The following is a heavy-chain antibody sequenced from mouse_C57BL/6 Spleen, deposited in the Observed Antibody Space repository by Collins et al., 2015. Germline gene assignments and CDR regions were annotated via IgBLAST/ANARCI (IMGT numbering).Heavy chain of an antibody. D-gene: IGHD4-1*01. CDR2: IYPGSGST. J-gene: IGHJ2*01. CDR3: TREGELGRKYFDY. CDR1: GYTFTSYW. Sequence: LQQPGSELVRPGASVKLSCKASGYTFTSYWMHWVKQRPGQGLEWIGNIYPGSGSTNYDEKFKSKATLTVDTSSSTAYMQLSSLTSEDSAVYYCTREGELGRKYFDYWGQGTTLTVSS. V-gene: IGHV1S22*01.